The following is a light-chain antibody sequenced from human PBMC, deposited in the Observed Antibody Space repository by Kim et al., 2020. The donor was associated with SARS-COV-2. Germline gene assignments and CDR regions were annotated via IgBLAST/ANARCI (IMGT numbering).Light chain of an antibody. Sequence: DIQMTQSPSSLSASVGDRVIITCRASQTFSDYLNWYQQKPGKAPKLLISHATVLQSGVPSRFSGSGSGTEFTLTIHSLAPEDFATYYCQQSYDIPLTFGQGTRLEIK. CDR1: QTFSDY. CDR3: QQSYDIPLT. CDR2: HAT. V-gene: IGKV1-39*01. J-gene: IGKJ5*01.